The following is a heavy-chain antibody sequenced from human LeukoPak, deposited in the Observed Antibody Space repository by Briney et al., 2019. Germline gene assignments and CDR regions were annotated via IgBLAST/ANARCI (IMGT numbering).Heavy chain of an antibody. J-gene: IGHJ4*02. CDR3: ARGSRAVADNFDY. Sequence: SETLSLTCTVSGGSISSYYWSWIRQPPGKGLEWMGEINHSGSTNYNPSLKSRVTISVDTSKNQFSLKLSSVTAADTAVYYCARGSRAVADNFDYWGQGTLVTVSS. D-gene: IGHD6-19*01. CDR1: GGSISSYY. V-gene: IGHV4-34*01. CDR2: INHSGST.